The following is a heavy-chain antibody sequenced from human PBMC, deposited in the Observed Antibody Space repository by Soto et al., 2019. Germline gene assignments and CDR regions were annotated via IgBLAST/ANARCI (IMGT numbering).Heavy chain of an antibody. D-gene: IGHD6-13*01. CDR1: GYTFTSYY. V-gene: IGHV1-46*01. Sequence: ASVKVSCKASGYTFTSYYMHWVRQAPGQGLEWMGIINPSGGSTSYAQKFQGRVTMTRDTSTSTVYMELSSLRSEDTAVYYCARDTIEAAGPAAYLQHWGQGTLVTVYS. CDR2: INPSGGST. CDR3: ARDTIEAAGPAAYLQH. J-gene: IGHJ1*01.